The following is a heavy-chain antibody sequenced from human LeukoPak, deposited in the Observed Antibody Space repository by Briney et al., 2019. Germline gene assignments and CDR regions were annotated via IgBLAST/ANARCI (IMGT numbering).Heavy chain of an antibody. V-gene: IGHV3-53*05. CDR1: GFTVSNTY. CDR3: ARGHYYYDSSGYLDY. CDR2: IYSGGGT. J-gene: IGHJ4*02. D-gene: IGHD3-22*01. Sequence: GGSLRLSCAASGFTVSNTYMSWVRQAPGKGLEWVSLIYSGGGTYSADSVKGRFTISRDISKNTLYLQMDSLRAEDTAVYYCARGHYYYDSSGYLDYWGQGTLVTVSS.